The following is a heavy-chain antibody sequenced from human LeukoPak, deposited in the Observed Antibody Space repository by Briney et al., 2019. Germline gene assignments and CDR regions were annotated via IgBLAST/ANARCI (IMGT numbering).Heavy chain of an antibody. Sequence: GRSLRLSCAASGFTFSSYALHWVRQAPGKGLEWVAVISYDGSDKYYADSVKGRFTISRDNSKNTLYLQMNSLRAEDTAVYYCAREDSGWYFFDYWGQGTLVTVSS. V-gene: IGHV3-30-3*01. CDR2: ISYDGSDK. CDR1: GFTFSSYA. CDR3: AREDSGWYFFDY. D-gene: IGHD6-19*01. J-gene: IGHJ4*02.